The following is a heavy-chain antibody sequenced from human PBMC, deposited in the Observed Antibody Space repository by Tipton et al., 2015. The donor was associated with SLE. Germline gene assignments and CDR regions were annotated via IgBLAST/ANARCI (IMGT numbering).Heavy chain of an antibody. Sequence: LRLSCTVSGGSISSYYWSWIRQPPGKGLEWIGYIYYSGSTNYNPSLKSRFTISVDTSKNQFSLKLSSVTAADTAVYYCARESSWDPLFDYWDQGTLVTVSS. D-gene: IGHD6-13*01. CDR1: GGSISSYY. CDR3: ARESSWDPLFDY. V-gene: IGHV4-59*01. J-gene: IGHJ4*02. CDR2: IYYSGST.